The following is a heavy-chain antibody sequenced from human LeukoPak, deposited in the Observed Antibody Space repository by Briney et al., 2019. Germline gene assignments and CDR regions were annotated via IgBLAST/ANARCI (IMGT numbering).Heavy chain of an antibody. D-gene: IGHD2-21*02. CDR1: GYTFTSNY. V-gene: IGHV1-46*03. Sequence: GGSVKVSFKASGYTFTSNYIHWVRQAPGQGLEWMGMIYPRDGSTSYAQKFQGRVTITADESTSTTYMELSSLRSEDTAVYYCAYVVVTALDYWGQGTLVAVSS. CDR3: AYVVVTALDY. CDR2: IYPRDGST. J-gene: IGHJ4*02.